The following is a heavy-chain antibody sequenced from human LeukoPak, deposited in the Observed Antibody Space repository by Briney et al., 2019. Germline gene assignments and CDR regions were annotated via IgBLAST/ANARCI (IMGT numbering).Heavy chain of an antibody. J-gene: IGHJ6*04. Sequence: GGSLRLSCAASGLSFLSYSMNWVRQAPGKGLEWVSSISSISSYVYYADSVKGRFTISRDNAKNSLYLQMNSLRAEDTAVYYCAELGITMIGGVWGKGTTVTISS. CDR1: GLSFLSYS. CDR3: AELGITMIGGV. CDR2: ISSISSYV. D-gene: IGHD3-10*02. V-gene: IGHV3-21*01.